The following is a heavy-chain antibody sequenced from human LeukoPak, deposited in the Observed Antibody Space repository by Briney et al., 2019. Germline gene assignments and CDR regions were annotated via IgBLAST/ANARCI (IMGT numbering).Heavy chain of an antibody. J-gene: IGHJ5*02. CDR3: VKDNPVCES. Sequence: PGGSLRLSCAASGFTFSSYGMHWVRQAPGKGLEWVAFIRHDGSNKYYADSVKGRFTISRDISKNTLFLEMNGLRVDDTALYYCVKDNPVCESWGQGTLVIVSS. CDR2: IRHDGSNK. CDR1: GFTFSSYG. V-gene: IGHV3-30*02. D-gene: IGHD2-21*01.